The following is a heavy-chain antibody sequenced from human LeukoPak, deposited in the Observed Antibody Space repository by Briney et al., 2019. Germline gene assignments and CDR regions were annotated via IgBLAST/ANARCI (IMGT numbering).Heavy chain of an antibody. CDR2: ISYDGSNK. D-gene: IGHD3-10*01. CDR3: AKDSVNRVADYYGSGRTGAHYYYFMDV. V-gene: IGHV3-30-3*01. J-gene: IGHJ6*03. Sequence: GGSLRLSCAASGFTFSSYAMHWVRQAPGKGLEWVAVISYDGSNKYYADSVKGRFTISRDNSKNTLYLQMNSLRAEDTAVYYCAKDSVNRVADYYGSGRTGAHYYYFMDVWGKGTTVTVSS. CDR1: GFTFSSYA.